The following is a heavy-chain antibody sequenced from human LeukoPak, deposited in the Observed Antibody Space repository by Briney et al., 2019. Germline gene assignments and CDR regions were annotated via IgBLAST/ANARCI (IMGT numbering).Heavy chain of an antibody. J-gene: IGHJ6*03. V-gene: IGHV4-59*12. Sequence: SETLSLTCTVSGGSISSYYWSWIRQPPGKGLEWIGYIYYSGSTNYNPSLKSRVTISVDRSKNQFSLKLSSVTAADTAVYYCAREASSSSGYYYYMDVWGKGTTVTVSS. CDR1: GGSISSYY. CDR2: IYYSGST. D-gene: IGHD6-6*01. CDR3: AREASSSSGYYYYMDV.